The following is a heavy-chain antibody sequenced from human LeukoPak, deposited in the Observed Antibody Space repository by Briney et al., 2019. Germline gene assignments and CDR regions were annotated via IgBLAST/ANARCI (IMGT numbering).Heavy chain of an antibody. CDR3: ARGVATAGPNWFDP. D-gene: IGHD6-13*01. CDR2: ISSRSTYI. J-gene: IGHJ5*02. CDR1: GFTFSSYS. V-gene: IGHV3-21*01. Sequence: GGSLRLSCAASGFTFSSYSMNWVRQAPGKGLEWVSSISSRSTYIHYVDSVKGRFTISRDNAQNPLYLQMNSLRAEDTAVYYCARGVATAGPNWFDPWGQGTLVTVSS.